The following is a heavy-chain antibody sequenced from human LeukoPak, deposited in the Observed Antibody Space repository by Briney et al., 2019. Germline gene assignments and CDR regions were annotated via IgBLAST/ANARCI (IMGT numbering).Heavy chain of an antibody. V-gene: IGHV3-48*01. CDR2: ISSSSSTI. D-gene: IGHD4-11*01. Sequence: GGSLRLSCAASGFTFSSYSMNWVRQAPGKGLEWVSYISSSSSTIYYADSVKGRFTISRDNAKNSLYLQMNSLRAEDTAVYYCARGTRITDFDYWGQGTLVTVSS. J-gene: IGHJ4*02. CDR1: GFTFSSYS. CDR3: ARGTRITDFDY.